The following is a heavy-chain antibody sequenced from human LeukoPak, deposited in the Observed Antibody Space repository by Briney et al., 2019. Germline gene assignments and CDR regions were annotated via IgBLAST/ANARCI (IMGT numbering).Heavy chain of an antibody. Sequence: ASVKVSCKASGYTFTGYYIHWVRQAPGQGLEWVGWINPNSGGTNYAQKFQGRVTMTRDTSISTAYMELSGLRSDDTAVYYCARVVAYYYGMDVWGQGTTVTVSS. CDR2: INPNSGGT. CDR1: GYTFTGYY. J-gene: IGHJ6*02. CDR3: ARVVAYYYGMDV. V-gene: IGHV1-2*02. D-gene: IGHD5-12*01.